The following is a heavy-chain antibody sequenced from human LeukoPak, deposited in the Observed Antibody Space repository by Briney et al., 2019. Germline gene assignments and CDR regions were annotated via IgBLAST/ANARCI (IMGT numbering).Heavy chain of an antibody. V-gene: IGHV4-59*01. CDR2: ISYSGNT. CDR1: GGSISDYY. CDR3: ARENDRYGRIDY. D-gene: IGHD5-18*01. Sequence: SETLSLTCTVSGGSISDYYWSWVRQPPEKGLEWIGYISYSGNTDYNPSLKSRVTISIDTSKNQFSLRLSSVTAADTAVYYCARENDRYGRIDYWGQGTLVTVSS. J-gene: IGHJ4*02.